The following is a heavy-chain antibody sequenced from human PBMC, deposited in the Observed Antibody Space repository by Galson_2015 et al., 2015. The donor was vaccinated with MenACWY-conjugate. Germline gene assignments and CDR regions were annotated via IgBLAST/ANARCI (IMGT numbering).Heavy chain of an antibody. CDR1: AGSISSGGYY. V-gene: IGHV4-31*03. CDR2: IYNSGRT. J-gene: IGHJ4*02. D-gene: IGHD4-11*01. CDR3: VRGGLQFDY. Sequence: TLSLTCTVSAGSISSGGYYWSWIRQHPGKGLEWIGYIYNSGRTYYNPSLKSRVAISADTSKNQFSLMLNSVTAADTAFYYCVRGGLQFDYRGQGTLVTVSS.